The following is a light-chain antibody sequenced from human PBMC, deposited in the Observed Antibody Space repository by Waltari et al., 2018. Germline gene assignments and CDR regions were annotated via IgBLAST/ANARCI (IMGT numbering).Light chain of an antibody. CDR2: WAS. Sequence: IVMTQSPDSLAVSLGERATVNCNSSQSVFYSSNNKDYLAWYQQKPGQPPKLLIYWASTRVSGFPARFSGSGSGTDFTLTISSLQAEDVAVYYCHQYYITPLTFGGGTKVEIK. CDR3: HQYYITPLT. J-gene: IGKJ4*01. CDR1: QSVFYSSNNKDY. V-gene: IGKV4-1*01.